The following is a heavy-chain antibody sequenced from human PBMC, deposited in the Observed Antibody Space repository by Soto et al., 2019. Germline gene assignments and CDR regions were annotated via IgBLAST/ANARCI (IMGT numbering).Heavy chain of an antibody. J-gene: IGHJ1*01. D-gene: IGHD3-22*01. CDR2: ISSSGSTI. CDR1: GFTFSSYE. V-gene: IGHV3-48*03. CDR3: ATYYDSSGYSAEYFQH. Sequence: GGSLRLSCAASGFTFSSYEMNWVRQAPGKGLEWVSYISSSGSTIYYADSVKGQFTISRDNAKNSLYLQMNSLRAEDTAVYYCATYYDSSGYSAEYFQHWGQGTLVTVSS.